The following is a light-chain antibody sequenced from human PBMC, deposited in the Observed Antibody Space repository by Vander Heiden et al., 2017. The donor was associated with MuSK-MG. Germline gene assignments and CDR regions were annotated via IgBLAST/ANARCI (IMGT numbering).Light chain of an antibody. J-gene: IGKJ2*01. CDR1: QGISSS. CDR2: ATS. Sequence: DIQLPQSPSSLSASVGDRVTITCRASQGISSSLAWYQQKPGKAPKLLLYATSTLQSGVPSRFSGSGSGTEYTLTISSLQPEDFATYYCHQYKSTPYTFGRGTKLEIK. CDR3: HQYKSTPYT. V-gene: IGKV1-NL1*01.